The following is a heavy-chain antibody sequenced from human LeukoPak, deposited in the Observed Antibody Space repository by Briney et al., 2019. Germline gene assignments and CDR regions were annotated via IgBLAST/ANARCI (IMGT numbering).Heavy chain of an antibody. Sequence: GGSLRLSCAASGFTFSSYAMSWVRQAPGKGLEWVSSISGSGGSKHYADSVKGRFTVSRDNSGNTLYLQLNNLRAEDMAVYYCAKGPFDYWGQGTLVTVSS. V-gene: IGHV3-23*01. CDR2: ISGSGGSK. J-gene: IGHJ4*02. CDR3: AKGPFDY. CDR1: GFTFSSYA.